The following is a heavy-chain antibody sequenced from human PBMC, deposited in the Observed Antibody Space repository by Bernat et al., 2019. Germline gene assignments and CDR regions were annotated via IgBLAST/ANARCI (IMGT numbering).Heavy chain of an antibody. V-gene: IGHV3-66*01. Sequence: VQLVESGGGVVQPGRSLRLSCAASGFTFSSYAMHWVRQAPGKGLEWVSVIYSGGSTYYADSVKGRFTISRDNSKNTLYLQMNSLRAEDTAVYYCAREGGDSSGSFPDYWGQGTLVTVSS. CDR1: GFTFSSYA. CDR3: AREGGDSSGSFPDY. CDR2: IYSGGST. D-gene: IGHD3-22*01. J-gene: IGHJ4*02.